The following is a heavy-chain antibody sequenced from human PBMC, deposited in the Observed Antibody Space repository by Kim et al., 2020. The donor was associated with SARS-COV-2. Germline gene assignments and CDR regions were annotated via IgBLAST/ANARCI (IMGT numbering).Heavy chain of an antibody. Sequence: YYAASGKGRLTISRDNSKNTLFLQMNNLRAEDTAVYYCAKGAGAPFFFDYWGQGTLVTVSS. D-gene: IGHD6-19*01. J-gene: IGHJ4*02. V-gene: IGHV3-23*01. CDR3: AKGAGAPFFFDY.